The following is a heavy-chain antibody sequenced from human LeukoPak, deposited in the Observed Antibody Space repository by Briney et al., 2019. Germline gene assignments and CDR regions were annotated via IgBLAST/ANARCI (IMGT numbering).Heavy chain of an antibody. J-gene: IGHJ4*02. V-gene: IGHV4-34*01. CDR1: GVPFSNYY. CDR2: INHSGYT. D-gene: IGHD6-19*01. CDR3: TRAVAGHPD. Sequence: PSETLSLTCAVSGVPFSNYYWSWVRQSPNQGLEWLGEINHSGYTNYNPSLKSRVTMSIDTSKNQFSLKLTSVTAADAGVYYCTRAVAGHPDWGQGTLVTVSS.